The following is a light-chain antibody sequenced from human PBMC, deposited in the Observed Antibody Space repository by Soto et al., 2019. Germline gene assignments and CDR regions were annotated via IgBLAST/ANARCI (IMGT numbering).Light chain of an antibody. V-gene: IGLV2-14*01. J-gene: IGLJ1*01. CDR1: SSDVGGYNY. Sequence: QSALTQPASVSGSPGQSITISCTGTSSDVGGYNYVSWYQQHPGKAPKLMIYDVSNRPSGVSNRFFGSKSGNTAFPTISGLQAEDEAVYYCSSYTSSSTHYVFGTGTKLTVL. CDR2: DVS. CDR3: SSYTSSSTHYV.